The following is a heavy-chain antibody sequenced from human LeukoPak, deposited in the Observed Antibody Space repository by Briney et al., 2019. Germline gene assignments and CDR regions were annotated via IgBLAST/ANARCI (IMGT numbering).Heavy chain of an antibody. Sequence: ASVKVSCKVSGYTLTELSTHWVRQAPGKGLEWMGGFDPEDGETIYAQKFQGRVTMTEDTSTDTAYMELSSLRSEDTAVYYCATVRVWFGELFSFDPWGQGTLVTVSS. V-gene: IGHV1-24*01. J-gene: IGHJ5*02. D-gene: IGHD3-10*01. CDR2: FDPEDGET. CDR3: ATVRVWFGELFSFDP. CDR1: GYTLTELS.